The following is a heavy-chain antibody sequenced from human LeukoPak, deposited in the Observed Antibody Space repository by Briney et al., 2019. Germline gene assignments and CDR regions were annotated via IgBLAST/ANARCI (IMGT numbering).Heavy chain of an antibody. CDR2: IRYDGSNK. J-gene: IGHJ4*02. D-gene: IGHD5-12*01. Sequence: PGGSLRLSCAASGFTFSSYGMHWVRQAPGKGLEWVAFIRYDGSNKYYADSVKGRFTISRDNSKNTLYLQMNSLRAEDTAVYYCAKDRGTSSGYDSSLDYWGQGTLVTVSS. CDR3: AKDRGTSSGYDSSLDY. V-gene: IGHV3-30*02. CDR1: GFTFSSYG.